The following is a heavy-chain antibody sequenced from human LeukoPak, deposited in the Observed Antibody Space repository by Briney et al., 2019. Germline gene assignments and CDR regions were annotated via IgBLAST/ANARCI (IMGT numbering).Heavy chain of an antibody. CDR2: IKQDGSEK. Sequence: GGSLRLSCAGSGFTFSSYWMTWVRQAPGKGLEWVANIKQDGSEKYYVDSVKGRFTISRDNAKNSLYLQMNSLRAEDTAVYYCARVYCSGGSCSPFYWGQGTLVTVSS. J-gene: IGHJ4*02. V-gene: IGHV3-7*03. CDR3: ARVYCSGGSCSPFY. D-gene: IGHD2-15*01. CDR1: GFTFSSYW.